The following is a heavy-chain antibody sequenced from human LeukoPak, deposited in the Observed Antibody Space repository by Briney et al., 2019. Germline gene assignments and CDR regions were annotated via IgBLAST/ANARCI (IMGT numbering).Heavy chain of an antibody. V-gene: IGHV4-30-2*01. CDR2: IYHSGST. CDR1: GGSISSGGYS. CDR3: ARGLQHYDILTGYFPPSYYFDY. D-gene: IGHD3-9*01. J-gene: IGHJ4*02. Sequence: SETLSLTRAVSGGSISSGGYSWSWIRQPPGKGLEWIGYIYHSGSTYYNPSLKSRVTISVDRSKNQFSLKLSSVTAADTAVYYCARGLQHYDILTGYFPPSYYFDYWGQGTLVTVSS.